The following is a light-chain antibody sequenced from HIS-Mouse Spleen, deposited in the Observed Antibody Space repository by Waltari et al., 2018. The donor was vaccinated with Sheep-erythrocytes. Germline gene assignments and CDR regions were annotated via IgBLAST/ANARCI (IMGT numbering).Light chain of an antibody. J-gene: IGLJ1*01. CDR2: DVR. Sequence: QSALTQPRSVSGSPGQSVTISCTGTSSDVGGYNYVSWYQQHPGKAPKLMIYDVRKRPSGVPDRFSGSKSGNPASLTISGLQAEDEADYYCCSYAGSYNHVFANGTKVTVL. V-gene: IGLV2-11*01. CDR3: CSYAGSYNHV. CDR1: SSDVGGYNY.